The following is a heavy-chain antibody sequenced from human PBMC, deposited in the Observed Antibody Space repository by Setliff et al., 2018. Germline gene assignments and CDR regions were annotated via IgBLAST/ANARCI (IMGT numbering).Heavy chain of an antibody. CDR2: ISPANGNT. Sequence: GASVKVSCKASGYTFTSYGISWVRQAPGQGLEWMGWISPANGNTNYIQRFQDRVTMTIDTSTSTIYMELRSLRSEDTAVYYCARDKGYDSSGYYFYYYYYMDVWGKGTTVTVSS. CDR1: GYTFTSYG. D-gene: IGHD3-22*01. CDR3: ARDKGYDSSGYYFYYYYYMDV. V-gene: IGHV1-18*01. J-gene: IGHJ6*03.